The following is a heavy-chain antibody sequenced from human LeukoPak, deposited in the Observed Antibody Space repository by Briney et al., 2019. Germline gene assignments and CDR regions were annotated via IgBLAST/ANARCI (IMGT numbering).Heavy chain of an antibody. D-gene: IGHD1-14*01. V-gene: IGHV3-53*01. J-gene: IGHJ6*02. Sequence: PGGSLRLSCAASGFTVSSNYMSWVRQAPGKGLEWVSVIYSGGSTYYADSVKGRFTISRDNSKNTLYLQMNSLRAEDTAVYYCARDRGDRDYYGMDVWGQGTTVTVSS. CDR1: GFTVSSNY. CDR3: ARDRGDRDYYGMDV. CDR2: IYSGGST.